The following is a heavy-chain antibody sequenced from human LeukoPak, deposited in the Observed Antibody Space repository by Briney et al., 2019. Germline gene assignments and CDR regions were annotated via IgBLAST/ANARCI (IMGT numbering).Heavy chain of an antibody. Sequence: GGSLRLSCAASGFTFSSYSMNWVRQAPGKGLEWVSSISSSSYIYYADSVKGRFTISRDNAKNSPYLQMNSLRAEDTAVYYCARRTYCSSTSCPVRAFDIWGQGTMVTVSS. CDR1: GFTFSSYS. J-gene: IGHJ3*02. D-gene: IGHD2-2*01. CDR3: ARRTYCSSTSCPVRAFDI. CDR2: ISSSSYI. V-gene: IGHV3-21*01.